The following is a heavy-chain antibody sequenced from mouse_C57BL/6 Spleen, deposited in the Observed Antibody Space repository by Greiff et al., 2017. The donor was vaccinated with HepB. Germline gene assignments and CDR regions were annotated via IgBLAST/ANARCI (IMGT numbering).Heavy chain of an antibody. Sequence: VQLQQPGAELVKPGASVKLSCKASGYTFTSYWMHWVKQRPGQGLEWIGMIHPNSGSTNYNEKFKSKATLTVDKSSSTAYMQLSSLTSEDSAVYYCARSDGYYGWYFDVWGTGTTVTVSS. J-gene: IGHJ1*03. CDR3: ARSDGYYGWYFDV. CDR2: IHPNSGST. D-gene: IGHD2-3*01. CDR1: GYTFTSYW. V-gene: IGHV1-64*01.